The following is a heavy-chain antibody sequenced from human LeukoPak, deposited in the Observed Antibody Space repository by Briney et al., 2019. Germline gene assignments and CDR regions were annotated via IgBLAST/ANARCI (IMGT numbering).Heavy chain of an antibody. Sequence: PGGSQRLSCAASGFTFSNYWMHWVRQAPGKGLVWVSRISGDGSSTGYADSVRGRFTISRDNAKNTLYLQMNSLRAEDTAVYYCARDVGIAVPGLLYWGQGTLVTVSS. J-gene: IGHJ4*02. D-gene: IGHD6-19*01. CDR1: GFTFSNYW. V-gene: IGHV3-74*01. CDR2: ISGDGSST. CDR3: ARDVGIAVPGLLY.